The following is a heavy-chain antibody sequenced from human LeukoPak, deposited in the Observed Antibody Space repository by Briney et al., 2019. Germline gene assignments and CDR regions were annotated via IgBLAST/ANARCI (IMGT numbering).Heavy chain of an antibody. CDR3: AKESGGSRGWYMYNWFDP. J-gene: IGHJ5*02. D-gene: IGHD6-19*01. V-gene: IGHV3-23*01. CDR2: MSGNGDAT. CDR1: GFTFSNYA. Sequence: GGSLRLSCAASGFTFSNYAMSWVRQAPGKGLEWVSAMSGNGDATYYADSVKGRFTISRDNSKNTAYLQMNSLRVEDTALYYCAKESGGSRGWYMYNWFDPWGQGTLVTVSS.